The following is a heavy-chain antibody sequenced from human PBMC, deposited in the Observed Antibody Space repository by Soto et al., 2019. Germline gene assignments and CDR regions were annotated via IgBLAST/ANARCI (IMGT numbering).Heavy chain of an antibody. Sequence: PSETLSLTCAVYGGSFSCYYWSWIRQPPGKGLEWIGEINHSGSTNYNPSLKSRVTISVDTSKNQFSLKLSSVTAADTAVYYCARGLVAAAGKGGWFDPWGQGTLVTVSS. D-gene: IGHD6-13*01. J-gene: IGHJ5*02. V-gene: IGHV4-34*01. CDR2: INHSGST. CDR1: GGSFSCYY. CDR3: ARGLVAAAGKGGWFDP.